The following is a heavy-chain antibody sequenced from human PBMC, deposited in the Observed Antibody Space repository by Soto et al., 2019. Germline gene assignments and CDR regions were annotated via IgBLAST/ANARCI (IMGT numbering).Heavy chain of an antibody. D-gene: IGHD1-1*01. CDR3: ARGETGTDAFDI. CDR1: GGTFSSYA. V-gene: IGHV1-69*13. Sequence: SVKVSCKASGGTFSSYAISWVRQAPGQGLEWMGGIIPIFGTANYAQKFQGRVTITADESTSTAYMELSSLRSEDTAVYYCARGETGTDAFDIWGQGTMVTVSS. CDR2: IIPIFGTA. J-gene: IGHJ3*02.